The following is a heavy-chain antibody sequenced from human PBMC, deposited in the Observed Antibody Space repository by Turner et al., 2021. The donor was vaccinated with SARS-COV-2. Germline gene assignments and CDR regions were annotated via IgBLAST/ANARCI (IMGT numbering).Heavy chain of an antibody. Sequence: EVQLVESGGGLVQPGGSLRLSCAASGFTFSNYDMHWVRQATGKGLEWVSAVGTAGDTNYPGSVKGRFTISRENGKNSLYLQMNSLRAGDTAVYYCARAKFRGLISWFDPWGQGTLVTVSS. V-gene: IGHV3-13*04. CDR3: ARAKFRGLISWFDP. J-gene: IGHJ5*02. CDR2: VGTAGDT. CDR1: GFTFSNYD. D-gene: IGHD3-10*01.